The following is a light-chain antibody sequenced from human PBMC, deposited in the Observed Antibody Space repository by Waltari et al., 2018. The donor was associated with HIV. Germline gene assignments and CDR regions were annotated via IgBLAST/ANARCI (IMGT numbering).Light chain of an antibody. J-gene: IGKJ4*01. V-gene: IGKV4-1*01. CDR3: QQYYSSPLT. Sequence: IVLTQSPDYLAVSLGERATINCKSSQRVLYSSSNDNYLAWFQQKPGQRPVLLISGASTREYGIPDRFSGSGSGTDFTFTISSLQAEDVAIYYCQQYYSSPLTFGAGTKVEIK. CDR1: QRVLYSSSNDNY. CDR2: GAS.